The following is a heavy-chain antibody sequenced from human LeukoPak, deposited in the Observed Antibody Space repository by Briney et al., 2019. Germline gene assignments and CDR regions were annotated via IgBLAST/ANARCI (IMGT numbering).Heavy chain of an antibody. CDR1: GGSISSYY. Sequence: ETLSLTCTVSGGSISSYYWSWIRQPPGKGLEWIGYISYSGTTNYNPSLKSRVTISLDTSKNQFSLKLSSVTAVDTAVYYCARDNIDSSTISYYFDYWGQGTLVTVSS. D-gene: IGHD2-2*01. CDR3: ARDNIDSSTISYYFDY. J-gene: IGHJ4*02. CDR2: ISYSGTT. V-gene: IGHV4-59*01.